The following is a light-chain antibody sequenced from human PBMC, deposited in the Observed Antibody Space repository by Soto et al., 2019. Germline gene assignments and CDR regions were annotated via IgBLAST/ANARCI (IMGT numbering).Light chain of an antibody. CDR1: QSVSSNY. V-gene: IGKV3-20*01. Sequence: ESVLTQSPGTLSLSPGERASLSCRASQSVSSNYLAWYQQKPGQAPRLLIYGASTRATDIPDRFSGSGSGTDFTLTISRLESEDSAVYYCQQYGSSPTWTFGQGTKVDIK. CDR3: QQYGSSPTWT. J-gene: IGKJ1*01. CDR2: GAS.